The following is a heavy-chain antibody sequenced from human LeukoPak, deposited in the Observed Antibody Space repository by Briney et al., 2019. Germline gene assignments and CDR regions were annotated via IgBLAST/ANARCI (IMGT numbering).Heavy chain of an antibody. V-gene: IGHV3-21*01. J-gene: IGHJ4*02. CDR2: IGTRSTSI. CDR1: GFTFSNYA. CDR3: AREHEEGFDY. Sequence: GGSLRLSCAASGFTFSNYAMNWVRQAPGKGLEWVSSIGTRSTSIYYADSVKGRFTISRDNAKNSLYLQMNSLTIEDTAMYYCAREHEEGFDYRGQGTLVTVSS.